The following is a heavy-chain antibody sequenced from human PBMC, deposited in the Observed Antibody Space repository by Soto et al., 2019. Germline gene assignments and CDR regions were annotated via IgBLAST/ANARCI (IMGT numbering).Heavy chain of an antibody. CDR2: IWYDGSNK. CDR1: GFTFSSYG. CDR3: ARGDIVVVPAAAYFDY. D-gene: IGHD2-2*01. Sequence: QVQLVESGGGVVQPGRSLRLSCAASGFTFSSYGMHWVRQAPGKGLEWVAVIWYDGSNKYYADSVKGRFTISRDNSKNTLYLHMNSLRAEDTAVYYCARGDIVVVPAAAYFDYWGQGTLVTVSS. V-gene: IGHV3-33*01. J-gene: IGHJ4*02.